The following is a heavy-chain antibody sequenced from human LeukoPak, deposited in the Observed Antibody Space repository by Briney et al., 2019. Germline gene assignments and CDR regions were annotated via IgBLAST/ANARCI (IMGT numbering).Heavy chain of an antibody. CDR2: ISSSSSYI. J-gene: IGHJ3*02. CDR1: GLTFSSYS. D-gene: IGHD2-21*02. CDR3: ARIVTGAFDI. V-gene: IGHV3-21*01. Sequence: GGSLRLSCAASGLTFSSYSMTWVRQATGKGLEWVSSISSSSSYIYYADSVKGRFTISRDNAKNSLYLQMNSLRAEDTAVYYCARIVTGAFDIWGQGTMVTVSS.